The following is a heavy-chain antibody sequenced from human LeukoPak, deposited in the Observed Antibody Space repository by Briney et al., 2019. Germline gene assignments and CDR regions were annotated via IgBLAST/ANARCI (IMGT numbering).Heavy chain of an antibody. CDR1: GGSISSGGYY. Sequence: SQTLSLTCTVSGGSISSGGYYWIWIRQHPGKGLEWIGYIYYSGSTYYNPSLKSRVTISVDTSKNQFSLKLSSVTAADTAVYYCARGSDSGENSSGYLFDYWGQGTLVTVSS. CDR2: IYYSGST. J-gene: IGHJ4*02. CDR3: ARGSDSGENSSGYLFDY. D-gene: IGHD3-22*01. V-gene: IGHV4-31*03.